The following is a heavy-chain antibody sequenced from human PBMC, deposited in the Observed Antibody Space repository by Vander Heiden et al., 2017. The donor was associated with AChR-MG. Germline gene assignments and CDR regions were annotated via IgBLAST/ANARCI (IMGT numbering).Heavy chain of an antibody. CDR1: GFTFKKKA. CDR2: INSGGDTT. V-gene: IGHV3-23*01. CDR3: AKGGTNSGTQRWFDP. Sequence: EEQLLESGGGLVQPGGSLRLSWAAPGFTFKKKAMSWVRQAPGKGLEWVSGINSGGDTTYYADSVKGRFTISRDNSKTTVYLQMNSLRAEDTAVYFCAKGGTNSGTQRWFDPWGQGTPVTVSS. D-gene: IGHD3-10*01. J-gene: IGHJ5*02.